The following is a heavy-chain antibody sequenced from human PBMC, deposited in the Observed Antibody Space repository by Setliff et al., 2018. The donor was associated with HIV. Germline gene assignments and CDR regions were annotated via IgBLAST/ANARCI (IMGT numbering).Heavy chain of an antibody. CDR2: IYHSGST. Sequence: PSETLSLTCAVSGGSISSSNWWSWVRQPPGKGLEWIGEIYHSGSTNYNPSLKSRVTISVDTSKNQFSLKLSSVTAADTAVYYCARGPPGDPHYFDYWGQGTLVTVS. D-gene: IGHD7-27*01. J-gene: IGHJ4*02. CDR3: ARGPPGDPHYFDY. V-gene: IGHV4-4*02. CDR1: GGSISSSNW.